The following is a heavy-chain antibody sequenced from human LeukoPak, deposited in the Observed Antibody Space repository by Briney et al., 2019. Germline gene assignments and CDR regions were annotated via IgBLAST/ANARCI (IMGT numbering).Heavy chain of an antibody. Sequence: SETLSLTCTVSGSSMSSDYYWGWIRQPPGKGLEWIGSIYYSGSTYYNPSLKSRVTISVDTSKNQFSLKLSSVTAADTAVYYCAREVVGALFDYGGQGTLVTVSS. D-gene: IGHD1-26*01. CDR2: IYYSGST. J-gene: IGHJ4*02. CDR3: AREVVGALFDY. V-gene: IGHV4-38-2*02. CDR1: GSSMSSDYY.